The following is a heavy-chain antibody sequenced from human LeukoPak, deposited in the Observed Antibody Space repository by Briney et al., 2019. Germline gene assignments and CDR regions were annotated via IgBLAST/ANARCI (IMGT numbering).Heavy chain of an antibody. CDR3: AKEGYSYGFVDY. J-gene: IGHJ4*02. Sequence: GGSLRLSCAASGFTFSSYAMSWVRQAPGKGLEWVSAISGPGTSTYYADSVKGRFTISRDNSKNTLYLQMNSLRAEDTAVYYCAKEGYSYGFVDYWGQGTLVTVSS. CDR1: GFTFSSYA. CDR2: ISGPGTST. D-gene: IGHD5-18*01. V-gene: IGHV3-23*01.